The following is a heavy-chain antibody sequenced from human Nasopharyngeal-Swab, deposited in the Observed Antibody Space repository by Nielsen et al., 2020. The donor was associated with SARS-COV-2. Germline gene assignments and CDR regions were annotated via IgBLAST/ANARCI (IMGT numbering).Heavy chain of an antibody. CDR1: GFTFSSYA. CDR2: ISYDGSNK. CDR3: ARASSGSYWSAFDI. J-gene: IGHJ3*02. Sequence: GGSLRLSCAASGFTFSSYAMHWVRQAPGKGLEWVAVISYDGSNKYYADSVKGRFTISRDNSKNTLYLQMSSLRAEDTAVYYCARASSGSYWSAFDIWGQGTMVTVSS. V-gene: IGHV3-30-3*01. D-gene: IGHD1-26*01.